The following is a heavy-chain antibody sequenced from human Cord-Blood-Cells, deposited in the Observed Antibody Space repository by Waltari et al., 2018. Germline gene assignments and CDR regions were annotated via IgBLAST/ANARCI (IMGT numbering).Heavy chain of an antibody. CDR3: AREISVGQLETLYYYYYGMDV. CDR2: ISSSSSYI. CDR1: GFTFSNYS. J-gene: IGHJ6*02. Sequence: EVQLVESGGGLVKPGGSLRLSCAASGFTFSNYSMNCVRQPPGKRLELVSSISSSSSYIYYADSVKGRFTISRDNAKNSLYLQMNSLRAEDTAVYYCAREISVGQLETLYYYYYGMDVWGQGTTVTVSS. D-gene: IGHD6-13*01. V-gene: IGHV3-21*01.